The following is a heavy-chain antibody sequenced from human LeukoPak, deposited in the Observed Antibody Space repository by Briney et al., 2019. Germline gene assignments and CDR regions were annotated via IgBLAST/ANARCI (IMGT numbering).Heavy chain of an antibody. CDR2: IYYSGST. CDR3: ARIRYDSLGYLDH. D-gene: IGHD3-22*01. Sequence: SETLSLTCTVSGGSISSSSYYWGWLRQPPGKGLEWLGSIYYSGSTYYNPSLKSRVTISVDTSKNQFSLKLSSVTAADTAVYYCARIRYDSLGYLDHWGQGILVTVSS. V-gene: IGHV4-39*07. J-gene: IGHJ4*02. CDR1: GGSISSSSYY.